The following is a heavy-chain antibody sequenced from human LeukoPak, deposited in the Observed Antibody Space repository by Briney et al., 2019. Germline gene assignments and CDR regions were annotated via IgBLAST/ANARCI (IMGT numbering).Heavy chain of an antibody. J-gene: IGHJ4*02. CDR2: INHSGYT. D-gene: IGHD4-17*01. CDR3: TRMTTWHDY. V-gene: IGHV4-34*01. CDR1: SVSFNNYY. Sequence: SETLSLTCAVCSVSFNNYYWSWVRQTPGKGLEWIGEINHSGYTNDSPSLKSRVTLSIDTSRKQFSLNVRSVTVADTVIYYCTRMTTWHDYWGQGTLVTVSS.